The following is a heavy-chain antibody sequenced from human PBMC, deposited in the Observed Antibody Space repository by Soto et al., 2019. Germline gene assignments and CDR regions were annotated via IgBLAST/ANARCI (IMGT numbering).Heavy chain of an antibody. CDR1: GFTFDDYA. D-gene: IGHD3-10*01. J-gene: IGHJ4*02. V-gene: IGHV3-9*01. CDR2: ISWNGASI. CDR3: ANLPLYGSGFDC. Sequence: ESGGDLVQPGRSLRLSCVASGFTFDDYAIHWVRRAPGRGLEWVAGISWNGASIGYADSVKGRFTISRDNAKNTLYLQMNSLRNEDTAFYSCANLPLYGSGFDCWGQGTLVTVSS.